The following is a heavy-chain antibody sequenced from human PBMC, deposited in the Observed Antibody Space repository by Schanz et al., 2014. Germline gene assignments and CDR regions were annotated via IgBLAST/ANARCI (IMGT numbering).Heavy chain of an antibody. CDR3: AATTILAD. D-gene: IGHD3-3*01. CDR1: GFTFSNHA. CDR2: ISGRGGRT. Sequence: EVPLVESGGGLVQPWGSLRLSCETSGFTFSNHAMSWVRQAPGKGLEWVSAISGRGGRTYYADSVKGRFTISRDNAKSSLYLQMNSLRDEDTAVYYCAATTILADWGQGTLVAVSS. J-gene: IGHJ4*02. V-gene: IGHV3-23*04.